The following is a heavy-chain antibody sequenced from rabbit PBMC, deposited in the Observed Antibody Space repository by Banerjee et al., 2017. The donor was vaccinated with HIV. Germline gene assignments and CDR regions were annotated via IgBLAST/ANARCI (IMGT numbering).Heavy chain of an antibody. V-gene: IGHV1S28*01. Sequence: QSLEESGGGLVQPEGSLTLTCTASGFSFSSGYDMCWVRQAPGKGLEWIACIAGDYASWAKGRFTISKTSSTTVTLQMTSLTAADTATYFCARETGGVDYNLWGQGTLVTVS. J-gene: IGHJ4*01. CDR1: GFSFSSGYD. CDR2: IAG. CDR3: ARETGGVDYNL. D-gene: IGHD2-1*01.